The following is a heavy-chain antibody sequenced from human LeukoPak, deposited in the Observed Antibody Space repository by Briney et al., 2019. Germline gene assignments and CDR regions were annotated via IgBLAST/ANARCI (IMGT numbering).Heavy chain of an antibody. V-gene: IGHV4-34*01. CDR2: INHSGST. J-gene: IGHJ4*02. CDR1: SGSFSGYY. D-gene: IGHD1-20*01. CDR3: ARGLDNWNVYIFDY. Sequence: SETLSLTCAVYSGSFSGYYWRWIRQPPGKGLEWIGEINHSGSTNYNPSLKSRVTISVDTSKNQFSLKLSSVTAADTAVYYCARGLDNWNVYIFDYWGLGTLVTVSS.